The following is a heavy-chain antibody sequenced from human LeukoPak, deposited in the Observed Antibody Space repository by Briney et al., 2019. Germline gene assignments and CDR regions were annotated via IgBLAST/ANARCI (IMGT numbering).Heavy chain of an antibody. CDR3: ARDDGRSGCAH. CDR2: ISGGGTA. J-gene: IGHJ4*02. V-gene: IGHV3-53*01. Sequence: PGGSLRLSCAGSGFSVSNNYMSWVRQAPGKGLEWVSGISGGGTAHYADSVMGRFTVSRDNSKNTLQLQMNSLRAEDTAVYYCARDDGRSGCAHWGQGTLVTVSS. CDR1: GFSVSNNY. D-gene: IGHD3-3*01.